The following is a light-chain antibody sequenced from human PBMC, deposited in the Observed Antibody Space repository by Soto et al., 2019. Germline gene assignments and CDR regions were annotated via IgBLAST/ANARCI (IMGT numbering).Light chain of an antibody. CDR3: SSYASKSSVI. CDR2: EVR. CDR1: MRDVGAYNL. J-gene: IGLJ2*01. Sequence: QSALTQTASVSGSPGQSITISCAGTMRDVGAYNLVSWYQQHPGRAPQLIIYEVRNRPSGISFRFSGSKSGNTASLTISGLQAEDEAYYYCSSYASKSSVIFGGGTKLTVL. V-gene: IGLV2-14*01.